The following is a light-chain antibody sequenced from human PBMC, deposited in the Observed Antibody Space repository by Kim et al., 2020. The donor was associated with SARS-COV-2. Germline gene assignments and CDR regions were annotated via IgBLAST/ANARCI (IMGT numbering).Light chain of an antibody. J-gene: IGKJ1*01. V-gene: IGKV1-39*01. CDR3: QXXYSVPWX. Sequence: DIQMTQSPSSLSASVGDGXIITCRXXQSLNNYLNWYQQRPGKAPQLLISAASTLQSGVPSRFXGSGSGPDFTLSITSLQPGXFATYYCQXXYSVPWXFGQGTXX. CDR2: AAS. CDR1: QSLNNY.